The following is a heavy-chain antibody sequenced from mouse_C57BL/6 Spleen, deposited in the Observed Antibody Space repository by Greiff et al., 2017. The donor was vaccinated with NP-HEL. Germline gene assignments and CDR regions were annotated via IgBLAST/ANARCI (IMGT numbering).Heavy chain of an antibody. D-gene: IGHD2-3*01. CDR3: ARYYDGYLYYFDY. V-gene: IGHV1-63*01. J-gene: IGHJ2*01. CDR2: IYPGGGYT. CDR1: GYTFTNYW. Sequence: QVHVKQSGAELVRPGTSVKMSCKASGYTFTNYWIGWAKQRPGHGLEWIGDIYPGGGYTNYNEKFKGKATLTADKSSSTAYMQFSSLTSEDSAIYYCARYYDGYLYYFDYWGQGTTLTVSS.